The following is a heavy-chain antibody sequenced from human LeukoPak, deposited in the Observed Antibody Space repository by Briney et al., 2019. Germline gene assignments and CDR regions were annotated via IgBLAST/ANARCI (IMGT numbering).Heavy chain of an antibody. D-gene: IGHD2-2*02. Sequence: SQTLSLTCAVSGGSISSGGYSWSWIRQPPGKGLEWIGYIYYSGSTNYNPSLKSRVTISVDTSKNQFSLKLSSVTAADTAVYYCARDCSTSCYTGLYYYGMDVWGQGTTVTVSS. CDR1: GGSISSGGYS. CDR2: IYYSGST. V-gene: IGHV4-30-4*07. CDR3: ARDCSTSCYTGLYYYGMDV. J-gene: IGHJ6*02.